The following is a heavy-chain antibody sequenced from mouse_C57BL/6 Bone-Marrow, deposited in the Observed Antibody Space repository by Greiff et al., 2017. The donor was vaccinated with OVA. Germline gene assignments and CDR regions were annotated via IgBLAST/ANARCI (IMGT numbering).Heavy chain of an antibody. CDR2: IHPNSGST. D-gene: IGHD1-1*01. CDR1: GYTFTSYW. CDR3: DNYCPGYFDV. J-gene: IGHJ1*03. V-gene: IGHV1-64*01. Sequence: VQLQQPGAELVKPGASVKLSCKASGYTFTSYWMHWVKQRPGQGLEWIGMIHPNSGSTNYNEKFKSKATLTVDKSSSTAYMQLSSLTSEDSAVSYCDNYCPGYFDVWGTGTTVTVSS.